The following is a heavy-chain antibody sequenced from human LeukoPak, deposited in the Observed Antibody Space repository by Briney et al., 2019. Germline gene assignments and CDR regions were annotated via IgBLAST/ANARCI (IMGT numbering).Heavy chain of an antibody. CDR1: GITLSNYG. V-gene: IGHV3-23*01. D-gene: IGHD2-21*02. CDR2: ISDSGGNT. Sequence: PGGSLRLSCAVSGITLSNYGMSWVRQAPGKGLEWVAGISDSGGNTKYADSVKGRFTISRDNPKNTLYLQMNSLRAEDTAVYYCARDGFLGPVTAYLDYWGQGTPVTVSS. CDR3: ARDGFLGPVTAYLDY. J-gene: IGHJ4*02.